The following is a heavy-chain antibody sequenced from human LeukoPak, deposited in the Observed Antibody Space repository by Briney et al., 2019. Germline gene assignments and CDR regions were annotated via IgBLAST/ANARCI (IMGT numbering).Heavy chain of an antibody. D-gene: IGHD1-26*01. CDR2: MNPNSGKT. CDR1: GYTFTSYD. J-gene: IGHJ3*02. V-gene: IGHV1-8*01. Sequence: ASVKVSCKASGYTFTSYDINWVRQATGQGLEWMGWMNPNSGKTGYAQKFQGRVTMTRNTSISTAYMELSSLRSEDTAVYYCASLYRIVGVNSAFDIWGQGTKVIVSS. CDR3: ASLYRIVGVNSAFDI.